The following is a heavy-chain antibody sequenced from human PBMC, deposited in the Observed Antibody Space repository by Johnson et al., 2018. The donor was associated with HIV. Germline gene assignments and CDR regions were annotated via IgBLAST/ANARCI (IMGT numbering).Heavy chain of an antibody. D-gene: IGHD3-3*01. Sequence: QVQLVESGGGLVKPGGSLRLSCAASGFTFRNYAMDWVRQAPGKGLEWVAVISYDGSDKYYADSVKGRFTISRDNAKKSLYLQMNSLSAEDTALYYCAKELYYDFWSGYYSHGGAFDIWGQGTMVTVSS. CDR1: GFTFRNYA. CDR2: ISYDGSDK. J-gene: IGHJ3*02. CDR3: AKELYYDFWSGYYSHGGAFDI. V-gene: IGHV3-30*04.